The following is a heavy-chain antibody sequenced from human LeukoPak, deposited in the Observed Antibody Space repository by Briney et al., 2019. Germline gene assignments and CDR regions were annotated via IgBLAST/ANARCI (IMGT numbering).Heavy chain of an antibody. D-gene: IGHD4-23*01. CDR2: INPSGGST. V-gene: IGHV1-46*01. J-gene: IGHJ4*02. CDR3: ARVGYGGNIDY. CDR1: GYTFTSYY. Sequence: ASVKVSCKASGYTFTSYYMHWVRQAPGQGLEWMGIINPSGGSTSYALKFQGRVTMTRDTSTSTVYMELSSLRSEDTAVYYCARVGYGGNIDYWGQGTLVTVSS.